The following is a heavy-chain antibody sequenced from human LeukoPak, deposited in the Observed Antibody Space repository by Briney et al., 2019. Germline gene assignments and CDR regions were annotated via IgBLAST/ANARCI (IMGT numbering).Heavy chain of an antibody. CDR2: IYHSGST. J-gene: IGHJ5*02. D-gene: IGHD6-13*01. CDR1: GGSISSSNW. V-gene: IGHV4-4*02. CDR3: ARYLAAANWFDP. Sequence: SETLSLTCAVSGGSISSSNWWGWVRRPPGKGLEWIGEIYHSGSTNYNPSLKSRVTISVDKSKNQFSLKLSSVTAADTAVYYCARYLAAANWFDPWGQGTLVTVSS.